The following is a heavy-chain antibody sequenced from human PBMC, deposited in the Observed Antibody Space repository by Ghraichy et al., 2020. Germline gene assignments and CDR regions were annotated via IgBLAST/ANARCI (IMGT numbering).Heavy chain of an antibody. CDR2: IYYSGST. J-gene: IGHJ6*02. CDR1: GGSISSSSYY. D-gene: IGHD5-18*01. CDR3: ARDTAMWDGMDV. Sequence: SETLSLTCTVSGGSISSSSYYWGWIRQPPGKGLEWIGSIYYSGSTYYNPSLKSRVTISVDMSKNQFSLKLSSVTAADTAVYYCARDTAMWDGMDVWGQGTTVTVSS. V-gene: IGHV4-39*07.